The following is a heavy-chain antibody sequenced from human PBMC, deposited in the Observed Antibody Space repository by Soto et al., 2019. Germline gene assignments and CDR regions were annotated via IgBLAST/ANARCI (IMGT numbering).Heavy chain of an antibody. V-gene: IGHV3-23*01. CDR2: ISGSGGST. J-gene: IGHJ3*02. CDR3: AKYDLLPEYYDSSGYYPGEAFDI. D-gene: IGHD3-22*01. CDR1: GFTFSSYA. Sequence: GGSLRLSCAAPGFTFSSYAMSWVRQAPGKGLEWGSAISGSGGSTYYADSVKGRFTISRDNSKNTLYLQMNSLRAEDTAVYYCAKYDLLPEYYDSSGYYPGEAFDIWGQGTMVTVSS.